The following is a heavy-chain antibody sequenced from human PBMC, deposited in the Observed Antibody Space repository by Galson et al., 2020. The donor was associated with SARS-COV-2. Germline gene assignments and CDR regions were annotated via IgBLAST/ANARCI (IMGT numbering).Heavy chain of an antibody. CDR2: ISWNSGVT. J-gene: IGHJ6*02. CDR3: AKASQAYYDFWSGPPAV. V-gene: IGHV3-43*01. D-gene: IGHD3-3*01. Sequence: GESLKISCAASGFLFDDYTMHWVRQAPGKGLEWVSLISWNSGVTYYADSVKGRFTISRDNSKNSLYLQMNSLETEDTALYYCAKASQAYYDFWSGPPAVWGQGTTVIVSS. CDR1: GFLFDDYT.